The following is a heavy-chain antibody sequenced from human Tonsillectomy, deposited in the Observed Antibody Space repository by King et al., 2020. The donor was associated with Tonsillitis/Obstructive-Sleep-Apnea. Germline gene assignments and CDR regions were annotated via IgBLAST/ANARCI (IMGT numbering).Heavy chain of an antibody. CDR1: GYTFTSYY. D-gene: IGHD2-15*01. V-gene: IGHV1-46*01. Sequence: VQLVESGAEVKKPGASVTVSCTASGYTFTSYYMHWVRQAPGQGLEWMGIINPSGGSTSYAQKFQGRVTMTRDTSTGTVYMELSSLRSEDTAVFYCAREGYCSGGSCSTIFDYWGQGTLVTVSS. J-gene: IGHJ4*02. CDR2: INPSGGST. CDR3: AREGYCSGGSCSTIFDY.